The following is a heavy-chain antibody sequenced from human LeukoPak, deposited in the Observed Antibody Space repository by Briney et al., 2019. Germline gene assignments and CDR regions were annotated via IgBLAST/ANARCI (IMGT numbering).Heavy chain of an antibody. Sequence: GGSLSLSCAAPGFTFSNYLMSWVRQAPGKGLEWVANIKEDGREKYYVDSVKSRFTTSRDKARNSLYLQMNSLRAEDTAVYYCASGRQLGYWGQGTLVTVSS. J-gene: IGHJ4*02. CDR1: GFTFSNYL. CDR2: IKEDGREK. D-gene: IGHD6-13*01. V-gene: IGHV3-7*01. CDR3: ASGRQLGY.